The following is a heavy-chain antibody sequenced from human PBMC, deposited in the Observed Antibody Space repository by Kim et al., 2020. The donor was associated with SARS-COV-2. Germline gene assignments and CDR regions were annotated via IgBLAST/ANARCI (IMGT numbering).Heavy chain of an antibody. CDR3: ARGRSIQLWPSVDY. CDR2: MNPNSGNT. J-gene: IGHJ4*02. D-gene: IGHD5-18*01. V-gene: IGHV1-8*01. Sequence: ASVKVSCKASGYTFTSYDINWVRPATGQGLEWMGWMNPNSGNTGYAQKFQGRVTMTRNTSISTAYMELSRLRSEDTAVYYCARGRSIQLWPSVDYWGQGTLVTVSS. CDR1: GYTFTSYD.